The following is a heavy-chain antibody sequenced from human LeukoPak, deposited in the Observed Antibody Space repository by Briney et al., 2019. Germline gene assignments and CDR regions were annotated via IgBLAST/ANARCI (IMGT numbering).Heavy chain of an antibody. CDR3: ARAKRNGFDI. J-gene: IGHJ3*02. Sequence: GGSLRLSCAASGFTFSHYGMSWVRQAPGKGLEWVSYIRSSSSTIYYADSVKGRFTISRDNAKNSLYLQMNSLRAEDTAVYYCARAKRNGFDIWGQGTMVTVSS. V-gene: IGHV3-48*01. CDR2: IRSSSSTI. CDR1: GFTFSHYG.